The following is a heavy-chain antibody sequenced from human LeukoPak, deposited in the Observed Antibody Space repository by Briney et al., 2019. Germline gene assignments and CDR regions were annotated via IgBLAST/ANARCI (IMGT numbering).Heavy chain of an antibody. Sequence: GGSLRLSCAASGFTFSSYSMNWVRQAPGKGLEWVSYISSSSSTMYYADSVKGRFSISRDNAKNSLYLQMNSLRAEDTALYYCAKGSYYYDSSGPLDIWGQGTMVTVSS. CDR1: GFTFSSYS. CDR2: ISSSSSTM. J-gene: IGHJ3*02. D-gene: IGHD3-22*01. CDR3: AKGSYYYDSSGPLDI. V-gene: IGHV3-48*01.